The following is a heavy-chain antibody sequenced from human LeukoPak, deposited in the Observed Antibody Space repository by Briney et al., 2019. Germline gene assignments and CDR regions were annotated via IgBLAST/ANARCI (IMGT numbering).Heavy chain of an antibody. CDR3: TRGGGIEVPADY. CDR1: GGSFSPYY. D-gene: IGHD6-19*01. V-gene: IGHV4-34*01. CDR2: VNHSGRS. Sequence: SETLSLTCAVHGGSFSPYYWSWIRQSPGKGLEWIGEVNHSGRSNYNPSLKSRLTISVGTSKNQFSLNLRSVTAADTAVYYCTRGGGIEVPADYWGQGALVTVSS. J-gene: IGHJ4*02.